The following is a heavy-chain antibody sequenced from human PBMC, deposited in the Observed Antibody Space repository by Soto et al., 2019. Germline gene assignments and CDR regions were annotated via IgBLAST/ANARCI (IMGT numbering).Heavy chain of an antibody. J-gene: IGHJ6*02. CDR3: ARAKNTMVRGVIIMDYYYGMDV. Sequence: QVQLVQSGAEVTKPGASVKVSCKASGYTFTSYYMHWVRQAPGQGLEWMGIINPSGGSTSYAQKFQGRVTMTMDPSTHTVYMELSSLGSEDTAVYYCARAKNTMVRGVIIMDYYYGMDVWGQGTKVTVSS. CDR1: GYTFTSYY. CDR2: INPSGGST. V-gene: IGHV1-46*01. D-gene: IGHD3-10*01.